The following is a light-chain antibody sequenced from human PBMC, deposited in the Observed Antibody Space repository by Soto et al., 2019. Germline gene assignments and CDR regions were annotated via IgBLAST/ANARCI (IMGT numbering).Light chain of an antibody. CDR1: QSVSSSF. CDR2: GAS. CDR3: QQYGGSPLT. V-gene: IGKV3-20*01. J-gene: IGKJ4*01. Sequence: EIVLTQSPGTLSLSPGERATLSCRASQSVSSSFLAWYQQKPGQAPRLLIYGASSRATGIPDRFSGSGSGTDFTLTISGLEPEEFAVYYCQQYGGSPLTFGGGTKVEIK.